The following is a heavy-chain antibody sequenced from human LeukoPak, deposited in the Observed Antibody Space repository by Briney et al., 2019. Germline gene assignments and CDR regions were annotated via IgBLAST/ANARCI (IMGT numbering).Heavy chain of an antibody. CDR3: AKPVWYYYDSSGPFDY. V-gene: IGHV3-23*01. CDR2: ISGSGGST. D-gene: IGHD3-22*01. CDR1: GFTFSSYA. J-gene: IGHJ4*02. Sequence: GSLRLSCAASGFTFSSYAMSWVRQAPGKGLEWVSAISGSGGSTYYADSVKGRFTISRDNSKNTLYLQMNSLRAEDTAVYYCAKPVWYYYDSSGPFDYWGQGTLVTVSS.